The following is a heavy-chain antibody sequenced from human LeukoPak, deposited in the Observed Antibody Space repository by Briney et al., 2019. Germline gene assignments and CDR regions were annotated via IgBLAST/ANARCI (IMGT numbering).Heavy chain of an antibody. CDR3: ARGVWFGEKFSGLIDY. J-gene: IGHJ4*02. Sequence: PGGSLRLSCAASGFTFSSYAMHWVRQAPGKGLEWVAVISYDGSNKYYADSVKGRFTISRDNSKNTLYLQMNSLRAEDTAVYYCARGVWFGEKFSGLIDYWGQGTLVTVSS. CDR1: GFTFSSYA. D-gene: IGHD3-10*01. V-gene: IGHV3-30*04. CDR2: ISYDGSNK.